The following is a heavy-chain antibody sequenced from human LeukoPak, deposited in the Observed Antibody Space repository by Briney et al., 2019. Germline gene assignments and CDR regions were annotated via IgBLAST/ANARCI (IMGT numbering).Heavy chain of an antibody. CDR2: IYYSNT. D-gene: IGHD4-17*01. V-gene: IGHV4-59*08. CDR1: GGSISSYY. CDR3: ARLKYGDYGLYYFDY. Sequence: SETLSLTCTVSGGSISSYYWSWIRQPPGKGLESIGYIYYSNTDYNPSLKSRVTISVDTSKNQFSLKLSSVTAADTAVYYCARLKYGDYGLYYFDYWGQGTLVTVSS. J-gene: IGHJ4*02.